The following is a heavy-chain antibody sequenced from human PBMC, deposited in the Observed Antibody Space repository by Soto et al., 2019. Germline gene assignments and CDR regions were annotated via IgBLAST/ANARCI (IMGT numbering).Heavy chain of an antibody. D-gene: IGHD3-9*01. Sequence: QVQLQESGPGLVKPSQTLSLTCTVSGGSISSGGYYWSWIRQHPGKGLEWIGYIYYSGSTYYNPSLKSRVTISVDTSKNQFPLKLSSVTAADTAVYYCARAPIYYFDWLLSAFDIWGQGTMVTASS. V-gene: IGHV4-31*03. J-gene: IGHJ3*02. CDR2: IYYSGST. CDR1: GGSISSGGYY. CDR3: ARAPIYYFDWLLSAFDI.